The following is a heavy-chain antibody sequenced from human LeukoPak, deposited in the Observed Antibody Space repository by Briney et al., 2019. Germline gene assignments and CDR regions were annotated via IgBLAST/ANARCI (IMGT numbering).Heavy chain of an antibody. Sequence: GASVKVSCKASGYAFTGYNMHWGRQAPGQGLEWMGWINPNSGGTNYAQKFQGRVTMTRDMSISTAYMELSRLTSDDTAVYYCARWFTITSGDYDILTCSYHRGMDVWGQGTMVTVSS. CDR3: ARWFTITSGDYDILTCSYHRGMDV. CDR2: INPNSGGT. D-gene: IGHD3-9*01. CDR1: GYAFTGYN. J-gene: IGHJ6*01. V-gene: IGHV1-2*02.